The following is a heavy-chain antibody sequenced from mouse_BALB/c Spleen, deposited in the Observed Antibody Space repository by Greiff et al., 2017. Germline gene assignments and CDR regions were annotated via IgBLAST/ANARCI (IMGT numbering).Heavy chain of an antibody. V-gene: IGHV12-3*02. CDR2: ITHSGET. Sequence: LQESGPGLVKPSQSLFLACSITGFPITSGYYWIWLRQSPGKPLEWMGYITHSGETFYNPSLQRPISITRETSKNQFFLQLNSVTTEDTAMYYCAGASTGTKSMDYWGQGTSVTVSS. J-gene: IGHJ4*01. CDR1: GFPITSGYY. CDR3: AGASTGTKSMDY. D-gene: IGHD4-1*02.